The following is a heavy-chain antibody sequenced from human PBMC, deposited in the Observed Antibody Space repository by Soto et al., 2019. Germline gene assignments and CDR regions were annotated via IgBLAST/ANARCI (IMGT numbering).Heavy chain of an antibody. D-gene: IGHD2-2*02. V-gene: IGHV1-18*01. J-gene: IGHJ6*02. CDR2: ISAYNGNT. CDR3: ARAFVQRYPYYYYVMDV. CDR1: GYTFTSYG. Sequence: ASVKVSCKASGYTFTSYGISWVRQAPGQGLEWMGWISAYNGNTNYAQKLQGRVTMTTDTSTSTAYMELRSLRSDDTAVYYCARAFVQRYPYYYYVMDVWGQGTTVTVSS.